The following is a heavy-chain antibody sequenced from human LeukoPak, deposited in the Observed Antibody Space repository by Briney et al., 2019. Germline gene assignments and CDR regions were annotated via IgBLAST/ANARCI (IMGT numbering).Heavy chain of an antibody. CDR3: ARVIASYSSLDHFDY. CDR2: ISGSGGST. D-gene: IGHD6-19*01. Sequence: GGSLRLSCAASGFTFSSYAMSWVRQAPGKGLEWVSAISGSGGSTYYADSVKGRFTISRDNSKNSLYLQMNSLRAEDTAVYYCARVIASYSSLDHFDYWGQGTLVTVSS. V-gene: IGHV3-23*01. J-gene: IGHJ4*02. CDR1: GFTFSSYA.